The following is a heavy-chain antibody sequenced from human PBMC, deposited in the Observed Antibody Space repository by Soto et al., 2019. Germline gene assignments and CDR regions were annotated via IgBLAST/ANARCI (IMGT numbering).Heavy chain of an antibody. D-gene: IGHD2-15*01. CDR3: ATDVMVVAARDY. Sequence: GASVKVSCKVSGYTLTELSMHWVRQAPGKGLEWMGGFDPEDGETIYAQKFQGRVTMTEDTSTDTAYMELSSLRSEDTAVYYCATDVMVVAARDYWGQGTLVTVSS. CDR1: GYTLTELS. CDR2: FDPEDGET. V-gene: IGHV1-24*01. J-gene: IGHJ4*02.